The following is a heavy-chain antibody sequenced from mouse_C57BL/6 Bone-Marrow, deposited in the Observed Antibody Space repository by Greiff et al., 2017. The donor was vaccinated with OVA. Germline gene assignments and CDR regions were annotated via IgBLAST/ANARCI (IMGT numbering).Heavy chain of an antibody. V-gene: IGHV2-5*01. Sequence: VQLQESGPGLVQPSQSLSITCTVSGFSLTSYGVHWVRQSPGKGLEWLGVIWRGGSTDYNAAFMSRLSITKDNSKSQVFFKMNSLQADDTAIYYCAAFSYYGSSYRYFDVWGTGTTVTVSS. J-gene: IGHJ1*03. CDR2: IWRGGST. D-gene: IGHD1-1*01. CDR1: GFSLTSYG. CDR3: AAFSYYGSSYRYFDV.